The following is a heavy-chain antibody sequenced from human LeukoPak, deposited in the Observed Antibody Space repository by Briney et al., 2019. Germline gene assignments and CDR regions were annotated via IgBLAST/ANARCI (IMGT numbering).Heavy chain of an antibody. V-gene: IGHV4-59*01. CDR2: IYYSGNT. CDR3: ARGTGITGTTRVYYYYYMDV. D-gene: IGHD1-7*01. Sequence: PSETLSLTCTVSGGSISSYYWSWIRQPPGKGLEWIGYIYYSGNTHYNPSLKSRVTISVDTSKNQFSLKLSSVTAADTAVYYCARGTGITGTTRVYYYYYMDVWGKGTTVTVSS. J-gene: IGHJ6*03. CDR1: GGSISSYY.